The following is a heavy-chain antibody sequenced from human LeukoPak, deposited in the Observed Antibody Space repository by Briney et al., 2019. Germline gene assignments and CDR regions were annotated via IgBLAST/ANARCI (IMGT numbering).Heavy chain of an antibody. CDR1: GGSISSGSYY. CDR3: ARVPGYGDFGFDY. Sequence: SETLSLTCTVSGGSISSGSYYWSWIRQPAGKGLEWIGRIYTSGSTNYNPSLKSRVTISVDTSKNPFSLKLSSVTAADTAGYYCARVPGYGDFGFDYWGQGTLVTVSS. J-gene: IGHJ4*02. CDR2: IYTSGST. V-gene: IGHV4-61*02. D-gene: IGHD4-17*01.